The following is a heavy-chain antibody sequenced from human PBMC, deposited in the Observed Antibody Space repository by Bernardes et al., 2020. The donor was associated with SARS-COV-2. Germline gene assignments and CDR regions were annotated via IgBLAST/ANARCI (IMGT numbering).Heavy chain of an antibody. D-gene: IGHD1-26*01. Sequence: VGSLSLSCEASGFTFSDHWMHWVRQAPGKGLVWVSRINTDGTTTNYADSVKGRFTISRDNAKNTLYLQMTSLRAEDTAVYYCARGGSYFAFPHEYWGQGALVTVSS. J-gene: IGHJ4*02. CDR3: ARGGSYFAFPHEY. CDR2: INTDGTTT. V-gene: IGHV3-74*01. CDR1: GFTFSDHW.